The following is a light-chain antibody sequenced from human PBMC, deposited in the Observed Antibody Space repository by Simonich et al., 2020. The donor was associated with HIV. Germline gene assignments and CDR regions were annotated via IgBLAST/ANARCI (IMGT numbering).Light chain of an antibody. Sequence: IVVTQSPASLAVSLGGRATINCKSSQSVLYSSNTKNYLAWYQQKPGQPPKLLMYWASTRESGVPDRFSGSGSGTDFTLTISSLQAEDVAVYFCQQCHTHPHTFGQGTKVEIK. J-gene: IGKJ2*01. CDR3: QQCHTHPHT. CDR1: QSVLYSSNTKNY. V-gene: IGKV4-1*01. CDR2: WAS.